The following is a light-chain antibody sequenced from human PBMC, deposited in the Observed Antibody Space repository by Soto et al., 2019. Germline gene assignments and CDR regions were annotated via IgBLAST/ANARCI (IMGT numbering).Light chain of an antibody. CDR1: QTIDVY. Sequence: DIQMTQSSSSLSASLGDRVTITCRASQTIDVYLNWYQKKPGKAPKLLIYGASSLQSGVPSRFSGSGSGTDFTLTISNLQPEDFATYYCQQTYTSPLFGQGTRLDLK. J-gene: IGKJ5*01. CDR2: GAS. CDR3: QQTYTSPL. V-gene: IGKV1-39*01.